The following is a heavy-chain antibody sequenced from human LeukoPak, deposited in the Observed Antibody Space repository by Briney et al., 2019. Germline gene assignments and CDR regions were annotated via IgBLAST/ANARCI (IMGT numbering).Heavy chain of an antibody. CDR1: GFTFSSYS. Sequence: AGGSRRLSCAASGFTFSSYSMNWVRQAPGKGLEWVSSISSSSSYIYYADSVKGRFTISRDNAKNSLYLQMNSLRAEDTAVYYCAREGQDIVVVVAAPDAFDIWGQGTMVTVSS. D-gene: IGHD2-15*01. CDR2: ISSSSSYI. V-gene: IGHV3-21*01. J-gene: IGHJ3*02. CDR3: AREGQDIVVVVAAPDAFDI.